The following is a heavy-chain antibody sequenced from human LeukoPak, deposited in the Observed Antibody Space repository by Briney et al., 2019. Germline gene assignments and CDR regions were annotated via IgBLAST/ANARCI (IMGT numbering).Heavy chain of an antibody. J-gene: IGHJ6*02. D-gene: IGHD3-3*01. CDR2: IYDSGST. V-gene: IGHV4-39*01. Sequence: SETLSLTCTVSGGSIRSSYYYWGWIRQPPGKGLEWIGSIYDSGSTYYNPSLKSRVTISVDTSKNQFSLKLNSVTAADTAVYYCAAQYYDFWSGGLYGMDVWGQGTTVTVSS. CDR1: GGSIRSSYYY. CDR3: AAQYYDFWSGGLYGMDV.